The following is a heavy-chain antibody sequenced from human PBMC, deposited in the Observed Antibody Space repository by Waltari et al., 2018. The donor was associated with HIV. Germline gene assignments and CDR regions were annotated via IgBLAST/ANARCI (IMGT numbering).Heavy chain of an antibody. CDR2: INTSVST. D-gene: IGHD1-26*01. J-gene: IGHJ5*02. CDR1: GGSISSGSYH. CDR3: TRGVVGGYVLGNDWFDP. Sequence: QLQESGPGLVKPSQTLSLTCTVSGGSISSGSYHWSWIRQPAGHPLLRIRRINTSVSTDHNPSLSMRPTISGATSKNQFSLKLSPVTAADTTVYCWTRGVVGGYVLGNDWFDPWGQGTLVTVSS. V-gene: IGHV4-61*02.